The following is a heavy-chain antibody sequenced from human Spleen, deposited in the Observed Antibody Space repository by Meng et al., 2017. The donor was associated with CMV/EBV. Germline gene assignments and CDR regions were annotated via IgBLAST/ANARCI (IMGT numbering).Heavy chain of an antibody. Sequence: GESLKISCAASGFTFSSYWMSWVRQAPGKGLEWVANIKQDESEKYNVDSVEGRFTISRDNAENSLYLQMNSLRAEDTAVYYCAREYGGVGAFDIWGQGTMVTVSS. CDR1: GFTFSSYW. V-gene: IGHV3-7*01. CDR2: IKQDESEK. J-gene: IGHJ3*02. D-gene: IGHD4-23*01. CDR3: AREYGGVGAFDI.